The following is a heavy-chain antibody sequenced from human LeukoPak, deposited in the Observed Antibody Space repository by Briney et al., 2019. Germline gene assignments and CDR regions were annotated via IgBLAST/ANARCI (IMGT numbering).Heavy chain of an antibody. CDR2: IYYSGST. D-gene: IGHD6-13*01. J-gene: IGHJ1*01. CDR3: ASISSSWTEYFQH. CDR1: GGSISSSGYY. Sequence: SETLSLTCTVSGGSISSSGYYWGWIRQPPGKGLEWIGAIYYSGSTYYNPSLKSRVAISADTSKHQLSLRLSSETAADTAVYYCASISSSWTEYFQHWGQGTLVTVSS. V-gene: IGHV4-39*01.